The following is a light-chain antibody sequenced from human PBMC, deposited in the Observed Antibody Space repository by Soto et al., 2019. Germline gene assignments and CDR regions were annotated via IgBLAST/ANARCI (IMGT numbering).Light chain of an antibody. Sequence: QSALTQPASVSGSPGQSITISCTGTSSDVGGYKYVSWYQQHPGKAPKLMIYEVSNRPSGVSSRFSGSKSGNTASLTISGLQAEDEADYYCSSYAGRNIWVFGGGTKLTVL. CDR3: SSYAGRNIWV. CDR2: EVS. V-gene: IGLV2-14*01. CDR1: SSDVGGYKY. J-gene: IGLJ3*02.